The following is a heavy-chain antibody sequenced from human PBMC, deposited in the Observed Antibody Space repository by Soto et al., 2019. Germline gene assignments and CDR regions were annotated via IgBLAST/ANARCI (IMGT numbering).Heavy chain of an antibody. V-gene: IGHV4-34*01. CDR3: ARGGSSDWQVALDI. Sequence: SETLSLTCAVYAGSFSRYYWNWIRQSPGKGLEWIGKIKHSGSSNYNPSLRSRVSISVDMSKNQFSLRLTSVTAADTAVYYCARGGSSDWQVALDIWGQGTMVTVSS. D-gene: IGHD6-19*01. J-gene: IGHJ3*02. CDR1: AGSFSRYY. CDR2: IKHSGSS.